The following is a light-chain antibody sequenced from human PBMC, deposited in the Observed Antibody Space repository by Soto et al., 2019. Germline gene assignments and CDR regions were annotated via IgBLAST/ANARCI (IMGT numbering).Light chain of an antibody. V-gene: IGLV2-23*01. J-gene: IGLJ2*01. CDR2: EGS. Sequence: QSALTQPASVSGSPGQSITISCTGSSSDVGRYNIVSWYQQHPGKAPKLMIYEGSQRPSGVSDRFSGSKSGNTASLTISGLQAEDEADYYCCSYAGDRDLIFGGGTKLNVL. CDR1: SSDVGRYNI. CDR3: CSYAGDRDLI.